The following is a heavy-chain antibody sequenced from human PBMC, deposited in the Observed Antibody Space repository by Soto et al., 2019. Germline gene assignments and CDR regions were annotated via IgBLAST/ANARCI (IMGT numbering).Heavy chain of an antibody. V-gene: IGHV3-23*01. Sequence: GGSLRLSCAASGFTFSSYAMSWVRQAPGKGLEWVSAISGSGGSTYYADSVKGRFTISRDNSKNTLYLQMNSLRAEDTAVYYCAKDEGDFWSGYYELGAWGVYYYGMDVWGQGTTVTVSS. D-gene: IGHD3-3*01. CDR3: AKDEGDFWSGYYELGAWGVYYYGMDV. CDR2: ISGSGGST. J-gene: IGHJ6*02. CDR1: GFTFSSYA.